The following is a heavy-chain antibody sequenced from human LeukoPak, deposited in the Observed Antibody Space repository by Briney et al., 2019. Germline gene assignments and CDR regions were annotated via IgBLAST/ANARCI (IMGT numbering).Heavy chain of an antibody. CDR1: GGSISSSSYY. J-gene: IGHJ4*02. Sequence: SETLSLTCTVSGGSISSSSYYWGWIRQPPGKGLEWIGSIYYSGSTYYNPSLKSRVTISVDTSKNQFSLKLSSVTAADTAVYYCAVEYCSSTSCFDYWGQGTLVTVSS. CDR3: AVEYCSSTSCFDY. CDR2: IYYSGST. D-gene: IGHD2-2*01. V-gene: IGHV4-39*01.